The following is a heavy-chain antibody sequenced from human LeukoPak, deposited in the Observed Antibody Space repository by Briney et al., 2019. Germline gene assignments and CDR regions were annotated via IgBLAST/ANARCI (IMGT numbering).Heavy chain of an antibody. D-gene: IGHD6-19*01. CDR3: ARSPRGNSSGWYNWFDP. J-gene: IGHJ5*02. Sequence: GGSLRLSCAASGFTFSSYAMHWVRQAPGKGLEWVAVISYDGSNKYYADSVKGRFTISRDNSKNTLYLQMNSLRAEDTAVYYCARSPRGNSSGWYNWFDPWGQGTLVTSPQ. CDR2: ISYDGSNK. CDR1: GFTFSSYA. V-gene: IGHV3-30-3*01.